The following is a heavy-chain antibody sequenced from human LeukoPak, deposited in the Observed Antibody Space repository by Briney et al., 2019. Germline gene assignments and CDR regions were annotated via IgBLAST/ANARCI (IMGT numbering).Heavy chain of an antibody. CDR1: GGSISSYY. CDR2: IYYSGST. V-gene: IGHV4-59*01. D-gene: IGHD2-2*01. J-gene: IGHJ5*02. CDR3: ARDLPLIVVVPAATKRNWFDP. Sequence: PSETLSLTCTVSGGSISSYYWSWIRQPPGKGLEGIGYIYYSGSTNYNPSLKSRVTISVDASKNQFSLKLSSVTAADTAVYYCARDLPLIVVVPAATKRNWFDPWGQGTLVTVSS.